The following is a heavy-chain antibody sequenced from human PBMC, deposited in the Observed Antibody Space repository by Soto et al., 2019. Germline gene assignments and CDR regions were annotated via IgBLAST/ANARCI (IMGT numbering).Heavy chain of an antibody. Sequence: GVSLRLSWAASGFTFSDYYMTWVRQAPGKGLEWVSYISSGSSHTNYADSVKGRFTISRDNAKNSLYLQMNSLRAEDTAVYYCARDRIRHFDWFPIDYWGKGTLVTVSS. D-gene: IGHD3-9*01. CDR2: ISSGSSHT. CDR3: ARDRIRHFDWFPIDY. CDR1: GFTFSDYY. V-gene: IGHV3-11*06. J-gene: IGHJ4*02.